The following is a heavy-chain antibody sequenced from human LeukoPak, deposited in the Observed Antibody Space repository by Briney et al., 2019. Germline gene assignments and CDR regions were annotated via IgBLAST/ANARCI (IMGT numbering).Heavy chain of an antibody. Sequence: GGSLRLSCAASRFAFSNYAMTWIRQAPGKGLEWVSAISGSGGSTYYADSVKGRFTISRDNSKNTLYLEMNSLRAEDTAVYYCAKEPEPRPGIIAAAGDFDYWGQGTLVTVSS. CDR2: ISGSGGST. D-gene: IGHD6-13*01. CDR3: AKEPEPRPGIIAAAGDFDY. J-gene: IGHJ4*02. CDR1: RFAFSNYA. V-gene: IGHV3-23*01.